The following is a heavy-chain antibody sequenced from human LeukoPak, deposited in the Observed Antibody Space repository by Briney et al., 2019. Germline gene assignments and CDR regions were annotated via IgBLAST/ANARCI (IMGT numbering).Heavy chain of an antibody. CDR2: IGSSDSTT. CDR1: GFTFSSYE. Sequence: GGSLRLSCVASGFTFSSYEMNWVRQAPGKGLEWLSYIGSSDSTTHYADSVKGRFTISRDNAKNSLYLQMNSLRAEDTAVYYCAKAFYDILTGYYVDAFDIWGQGTMVTVSS. D-gene: IGHD3-9*01. CDR3: AKAFYDILTGYYVDAFDI. V-gene: IGHV3-48*03. J-gene: IGHJ3*02.